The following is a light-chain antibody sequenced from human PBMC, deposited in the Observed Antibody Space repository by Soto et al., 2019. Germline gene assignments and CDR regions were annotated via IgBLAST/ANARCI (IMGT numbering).Light chain of an antibody. V-gene: IGLV2-14*01. Sequence: QSVLTQPASVSGSPGQSITISCTGTSSDVGAYNYVSWYQQHPGKAPKLMIYEVSNRPSGVSNRFSGSKSGNTASLTISGLQAEDESDYYCCSYTSSTTLLFGGGTKVTVL. CDR1: SSDVGAYNY. CDR3: CSYTSSTTLL. J-gene: IGLJ2*01. CDR2: EVS.